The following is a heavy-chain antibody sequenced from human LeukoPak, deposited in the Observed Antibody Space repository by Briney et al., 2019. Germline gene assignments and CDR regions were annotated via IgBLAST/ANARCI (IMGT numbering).Heavy chain of an antibody. V-gene: IGHV4-39*07. CDR1: GGSISSSSYY. CDR2: TYYSGST. CDR3: ARAYCSSTSCYSFRNWFDP. D-gene: IGHD2-2*02. J-gene: IGHJ5*02. Sequence: SETLSLTCTVSGGSISSSSYYWGWIRQPPGKGLEWIGSTYYSGSTYYNPSLKSRVTISVDTSKNQFSLKLSSVTAADTAVYYFARAYCSSTSCYSFRNWFDPWGQGTLVTVSS.